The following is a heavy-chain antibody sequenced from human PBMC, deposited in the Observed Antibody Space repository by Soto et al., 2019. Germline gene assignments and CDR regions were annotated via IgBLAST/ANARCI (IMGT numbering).Heavy chain of an antibody. V-gene: IGHV3-23*01. Sequence: GGSLRLSCAASGFTFSSYAMSWVRQAPGKGLEWVSAISGSGGSTYYADSVKGRFTISRDNPKNTLYLQMNSLRAEDTAVYYCAKVYGSGSYYNPDYYYYGMDVWGQGTTVTVSS. CDR2: ISGSGGST. CDR3: AKVYGSGSYYNPDYYYYGMDV. CDR1: GFTFSSYA. D-gene: IGHD3-10*01. J-gene: IGHJ6*02.